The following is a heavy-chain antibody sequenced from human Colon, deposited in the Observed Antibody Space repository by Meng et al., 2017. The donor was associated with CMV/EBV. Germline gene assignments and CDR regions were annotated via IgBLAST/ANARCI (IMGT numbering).Heavy chain of an antibody. CDR3: ARPLSPRSAYSALLAF. J-gene: IGHJ4*02. D-gene: IGHD2-15*01. CDR1: GFILSSYG. CDR2: ITTANAYI. Sequence: GASLKISCAASGFILSSYGMNWVRQAPGKGLEWVASITTANAYISYAESVKGRFTISRDDAKSSLFLQMDRLRVDDTAVYYCARPLSPRSAYSALLAFWGQGTLVTVSS. V-gene: IGHV3-21*06.